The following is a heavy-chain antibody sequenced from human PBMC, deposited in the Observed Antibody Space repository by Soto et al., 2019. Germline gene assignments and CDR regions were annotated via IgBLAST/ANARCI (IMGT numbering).Heavy chain of an antibody. Sequence: QVQLVESGGGVVQPGRSLRLSCAASGFTFSSYAMHWVRQAPGKGLEWWAVISDDGNNKYYADSVKGRFTISRDNSKNTLYLQMNSLSAEDTAVYYCARPLWRDDYNWGYFDLWGRGTLVTVSS. CDR2: ISDDGNNK. D-gene: IGHD4-4*01. V-gene: IGHV3-30-3*01. CDR1: GFTFSSYA. J-gene: IGHJ2*01. CDR3: ARPLWRDDYNWGYFDL.